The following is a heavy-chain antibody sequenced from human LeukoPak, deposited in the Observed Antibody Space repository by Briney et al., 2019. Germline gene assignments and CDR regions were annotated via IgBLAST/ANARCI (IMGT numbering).Heavy chain of an antibody. CDR2: IYYSGST. D-gene: IGHD6-13*01. V-gene: IGHV4-59*01. CDR1: GGSISSYY. J-gene: IGHJ6*04. CDR3: ARHIAAAGTSDYYYGMDV. Sequence: SETLSPTCTVSGGSISSYYWSWIRQPPGKGLEWIGYIYYSGSTNYNPSLKSRVTISVDTSKNQFSLKLSSVTAADTAVYYCARHIAAAGTSDYYYGMDVRGKGTTVTVSS.